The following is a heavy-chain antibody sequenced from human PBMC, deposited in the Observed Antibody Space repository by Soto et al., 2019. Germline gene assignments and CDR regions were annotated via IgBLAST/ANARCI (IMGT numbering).Heavy chain of an antibody. Sequence: SVKVSCKASGFTFSSYAVSWVRQAPGQGLEWMGGIIPIFGSTSYAQKFQGRVTITADKSTSTAYMELSSLRSEDTAVYYCAGAPTPLYYDILTGYYNPWFDNWFDPWGQGTLVTVSS. CDR3: AGAPTPLYYDILTGYYNPWFDNWFDP. D-gene: IGHD3-9*01. V-gene: IGHV1-69*06. CDR2: IIPIFGST. CDR1: GFTFSSYA. J-gene: IGHJ5*02.